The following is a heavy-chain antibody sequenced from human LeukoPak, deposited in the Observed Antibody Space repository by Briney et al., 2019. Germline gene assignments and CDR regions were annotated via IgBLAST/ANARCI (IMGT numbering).Heavy chain of an antibody. J-gene: IGHJ4*02. V-gene: IGHV3-9*01. Sequence: PGGSLRLSCAASGFTFDTYAMHWVRQAPGKGLEWVSGISWNSGSIGYADSVKGRFTISRDNAKNSLYLQMNSLRAEDTALYYCAKDMGYDSSGYLYYFDYWGQGTLVTDSS. CDR1: GFTFDTYA. CDR3: AKDMGYDSSGYLYYFDY. D-gene: IGHD3-22*01. CDR2: ISWNSGSI.